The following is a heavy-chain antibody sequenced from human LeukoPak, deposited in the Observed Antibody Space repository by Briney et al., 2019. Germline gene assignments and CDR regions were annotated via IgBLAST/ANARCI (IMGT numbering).Heavy chain of an antibody. CDR2: ISGSGGRT. Sequence: PGGSLRLSCAASGFTFSSYAMSWVRQAPGKGLEWVSAISGSGGRTHYADSVKGRFTISRDNPKKTLYLQMNSLRAEDTAVYYCAKGDSGSWVIDYWGQGTLVTVSS. V-gene: IGHV3-23*01. D-gene: IGHD6-13*01. CDR3: AKGDSGSWVIDY. CDR1: GFTFSSYA. J-gene: IGHJ4*02.